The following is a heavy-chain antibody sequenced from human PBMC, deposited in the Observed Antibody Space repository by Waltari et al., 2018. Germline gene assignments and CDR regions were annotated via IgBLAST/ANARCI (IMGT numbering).Heavy chain of an antibody. CDR2: IIPMIRTT. D-gene: IGHD3-10*01. Sequence: QVHLVHSRAVVKKPGSSVKVSCKAAGGTFTNFAISWVQQATGQRPEWMGRIIPMIRTTNYEQKFQGRVTITEDSSTTTAYMELSSLRSEDTAVYYCARDPTLGVTGSYFDYWGQGTLVTVSS. V-gene: IGHV1-69*11. CDR3: ARDPTLGVTGSYFDY. J-gene: IGHJ4*02. CDR1: GGTFTNFA.